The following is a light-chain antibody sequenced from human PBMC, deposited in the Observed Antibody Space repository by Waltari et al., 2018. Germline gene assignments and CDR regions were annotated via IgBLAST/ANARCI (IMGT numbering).Light chain of an antibody. J-gene: IGKJ1*01. Sequence: DVVLTQSPLSLPVTPGEPASISCTSTQSLLHSNGFNYLDWYLQMPGQSPQLLIYLGSNRASGVPDRFSGSGSGTDFTLKISRVEAADVGVYYCMQVLQTPHTFGQGTKVEIK. CDR1: QSLLHSNGFNY. CDR3: MQVLQTPHT. CDR2: LGS. V-gene: IGKV2-28*01.